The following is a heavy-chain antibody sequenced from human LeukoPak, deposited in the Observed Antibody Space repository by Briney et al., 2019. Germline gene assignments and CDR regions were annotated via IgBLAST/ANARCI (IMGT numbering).Heavy chain of an antibody. V-gene: IGHV3-74*01. J-gene: IGHJ3*02. CDR1: GFTFSSYW. D-gene: IGHD2-15*01. CDR3: ARDCSGGSCRAGDAFDI. CDR2: IKTDGSST. Sequence: GGSLRLSCAASGFTFSSYWMHWVRQAPGKGLVWVSHIKTDGSSTNYAESVKGRFTISRDNAKNSLYLQMNSLRAEDTAVYYCARDCSGGSCRAGDAFDIWGQGTMVTVSS.